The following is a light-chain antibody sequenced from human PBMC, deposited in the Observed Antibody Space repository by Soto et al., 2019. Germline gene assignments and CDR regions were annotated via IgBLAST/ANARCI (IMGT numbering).Light chain of an antibody. Sequence: EIVLTQSPATLSLSPGERATLSCRASQSVSSYLAWYQQKPGQAPRLLIYDASNRATGIPARFSGSGSGTDFSLPISSLEPDDFAMYYCQQRSEWPPTFGGGRKLQIK. J-gene: IGKJ4*01. CDR1: QSVSSY. CDR2: DAS. CDR3: QQRSEWPPT. V-gene: IGKV3-11*01.